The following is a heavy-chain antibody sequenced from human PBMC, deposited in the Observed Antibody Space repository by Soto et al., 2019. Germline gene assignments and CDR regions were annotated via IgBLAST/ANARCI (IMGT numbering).Heavy chain of an antibody. D-gene: IGHD3-10*01. CDR3: ARVADRYYYGSETFDY. CDR1: GFTFSSYG. Sequence: QVQLVESGGGVVQPGRSLRLSCAASGFTFSSYGMHWVRQAPGKGLEWVAVIWYDGSNKYYADSVKGRFTISRDNSKNTLYLQMNSLSAEDTAVYYCARVADRYYYGSETFDYWGQGTLVTVSS. V-gene: IGHV3-33*01. CDR2: IWYDGSNK. J-gene: IGHJ4*02.